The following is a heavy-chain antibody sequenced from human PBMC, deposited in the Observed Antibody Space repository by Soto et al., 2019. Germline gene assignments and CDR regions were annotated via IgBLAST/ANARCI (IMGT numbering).Heavy chain of an antibody. Sequence: EVQLVQSGAEVKKPGESLKISCEGSGYTFTSYWIGWVRQMPGKGLEWMGIIYPRDSDTRYSPSFQGHVSISADKSINTAYLQWSSRKASDTAMYYCARQKDYYGSGSYYNVGDAFDIWGLGTMVTVSS. D-gene: IGHD3-10*01. V-gene: IGHV5-51*01. J-gene: IGHJ3*02. CDR3: ARQKDYYGSGSYYNVGDAFDI. CDR2: IYPRDSDT. CDR1: GYTFTSYW.